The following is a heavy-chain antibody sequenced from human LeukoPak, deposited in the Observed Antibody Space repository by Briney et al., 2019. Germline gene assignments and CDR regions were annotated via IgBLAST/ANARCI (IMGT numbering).Heavy chain of an antibody. V-gene: IGHV3-30*02. D-gene: IGHD3-10*01. CDR2: IRYDGSNK. J-gene: IGHJ4*02. Sequence: PGGSLRLSCAASGFTFSSYGMHWVRQAPGKGLEWVAFIRYDGSNKYYADSVKGRFTISRDNSKNTLYLQMNSLRVEDTAVFYCARVPFSMGYYGSVTFYGFDYWGQGTLVTVSS. CDR1: GFTFSSYG. CDR3: ARVPFSMGYYGSVTFYGFDY.